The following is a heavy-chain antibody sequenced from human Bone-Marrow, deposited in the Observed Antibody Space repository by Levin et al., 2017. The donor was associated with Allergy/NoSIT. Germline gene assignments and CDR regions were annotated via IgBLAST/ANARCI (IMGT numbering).Heavy chain of an antibody. Sequence: GESLKISCAASGFTFSSYGMHWVRQAPGKGLEWVAVISYDGSNKYYADSVKGRFTISRDNSKNTLYLQMNSLRAEDTAVYYCAKDLGEWLLRRDAFDSWGQGTMVTVSS. CDR2: ISYDGSNK. J-gene: IGHJ3*02. CDR1: GFTFSSYG. V-gene: IGHV3-30*18. CDR3: AKDLGEWLLRRDAFDS. D-gene: IGHD3-3*01.